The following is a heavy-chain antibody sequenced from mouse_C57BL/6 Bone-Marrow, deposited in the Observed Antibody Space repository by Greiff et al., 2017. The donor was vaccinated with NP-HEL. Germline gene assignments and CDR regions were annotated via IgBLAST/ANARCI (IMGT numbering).Heavy chain of an antibody. D-gene: IGHD2-5*01. J-gene: IGHJ1*03. V-gene: IGHV5-9-1*02. CDR3: TRDYYSNYWYFDV. CDR2: ISSGGDYI. CDR1: GFTFSSYA. Sequence: DVQLVESGEGLVKPGGSLKLSCAASGFTFSSYAMSWVRQTPEKRLEWVAYISSGGDYIYYADTVKGRFTISRDNARNTLYLQMSSLKSEDTAMYYCTRDYYSNYWYFDVWGTGTTVTVSS.